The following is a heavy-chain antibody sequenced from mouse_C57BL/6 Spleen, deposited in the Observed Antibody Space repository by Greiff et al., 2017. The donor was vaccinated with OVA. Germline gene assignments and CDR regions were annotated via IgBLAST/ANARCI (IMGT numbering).Heavy chain of an antibody. J-gene: IGHJ3*01. CDR2: IRNKANGYTT. D-gene: IGHD2-3*01. CDR3: ARYSYERGCAY. CDR1: GFTFTDYY. V-gene: IGHV7-3*01. Sequence: EVKLVESGGGLVQPGGSLSLSCAASGFTFTDYYMSWVRQPPGKALEWLGFIRNKANGYTTEYSASVKGRFTISRDNSQSILYLQMNALRAEDSATYYCARYSYERGCAYWGQGTLVTVSA.